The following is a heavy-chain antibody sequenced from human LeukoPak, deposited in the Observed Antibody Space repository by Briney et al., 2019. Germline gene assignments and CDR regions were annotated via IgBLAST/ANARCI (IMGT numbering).Heavy chain of an antibody. V-gene: IGHV4-59*06. CDR1: GGSISSYY. J-gene: IGHJ6*02. CDR2: IYYSGST. D-gene: IGHD5-24*01. CDR3: ARDRPPGTHYYYYGMDV. Sequence: SETLSLTCTVSGGSISSYYWSWIRQHPGKGLEWIGYIYYSGSTYYNPSLKSRVTISVDTSKNQFSLKLSSVTAADTAVYYCARDRPPGTHYYYYGMDVWGQGTTVTVSS.